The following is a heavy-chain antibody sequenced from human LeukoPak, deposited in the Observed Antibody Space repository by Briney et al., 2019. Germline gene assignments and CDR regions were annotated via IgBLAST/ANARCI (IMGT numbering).Heavy chain of an antibody. D-gene: IGHD1-1*01. CDR2: INTNGSNT. Sequence: GGSLRLSCAASGFTFTSKWMHWVRQAPGKGLVWVSHINTNGSNTAYADSVRGRFTISRDNAKNTLYLQMNSLRAEDTAVYYCALITGKRDFGYWGQGTPVTVSS. CDR3: ALITGKRDFGY. CDR1: GFTFTSKW. J-gene: IGHJ4*02. V-gene: IGHV3-74*01.